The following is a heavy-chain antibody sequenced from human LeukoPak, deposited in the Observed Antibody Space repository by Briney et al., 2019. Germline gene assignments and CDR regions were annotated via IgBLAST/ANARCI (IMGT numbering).Heavy chain of an antibody. Sequence: PSETLSLTCTVSGGSISSGDYYWSWIRQPPGKGLDRIGYIYYSGSTYYNPSLKSRVTISVDTSKNQFSLKLSSVTAADTAVYYCARGVTGVVVPAATSYYYYGMDVWGQGTTVTVSS. D-gene: IGHD2-2*01. CDR3: ARGVTGVVVPAATSYYYYGMDV. V-gene: IGHV4-30-4*01. J-gene: IGHJ6*02. CDR2: IYYSGST. CDR1: GGSISSGDYY.